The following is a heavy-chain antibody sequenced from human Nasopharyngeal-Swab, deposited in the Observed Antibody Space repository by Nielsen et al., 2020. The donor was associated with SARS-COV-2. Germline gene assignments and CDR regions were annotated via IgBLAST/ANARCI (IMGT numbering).Heavy chain of an antibody. CDR2: INPSGGST. Sequence: APVKVSYKASGYTFTSYYMHWVRQAPGQGLEWMGIINPSGGSTSYAQKFQGRVTMTRDTSTSTVYTELSSLRSEDTAVYYCARGPLVANVDYYYYYMDVWGKGTTVTVSS. D-gene: IGHD2-8*02. J-gene: IGHJ6*03. V-gene: IGHV1-46*01. CDR3: ARGPLVANVDYYYYYMDV. CDR1: GYTFTSYY.